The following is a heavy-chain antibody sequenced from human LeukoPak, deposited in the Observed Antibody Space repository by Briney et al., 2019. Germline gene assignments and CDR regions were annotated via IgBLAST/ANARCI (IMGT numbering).Heavy chain of an antibody. D-gene: IGHD6-19*01. CDR2: ISGYNGDT. CDR1: GYTFTTYG. J-gene: IGHJ6*02. CDR3: AKDQWPHYYYYYGMDV. V-gene: IGHV1-18*01. Sequence: GASVKVSCTASGYTFTTYGISWVRQAPGQGLEWMGWISGYNGDTKYAQKLQGRVTMTTDTSTSTAYMELRGLRSDDTAVYYCAKDQWPHYYYYYGMDVWGQGTTVTVSS.